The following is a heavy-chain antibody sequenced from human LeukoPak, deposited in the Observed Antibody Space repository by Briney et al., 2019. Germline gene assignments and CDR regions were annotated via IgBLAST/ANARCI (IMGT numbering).Heavy chain of an antibody. CDR3: ARDGSRTGY. J-gene: IGHJ4*02. CDR2: INHSGST. CDR1: GGSFSGYY. D-gene: IGHD3-10*01. Sequence: SETLSLTCAVYGGSFSGYYWSWIRQPPGKGLEWIGEINHSGSTNYNPSLKSRVTMSVGTSKNQFSLKLSSVTAADTAFYYCARDGSRTGYWGQGTLVTVSS. V-gene: IGHV4-34*01.